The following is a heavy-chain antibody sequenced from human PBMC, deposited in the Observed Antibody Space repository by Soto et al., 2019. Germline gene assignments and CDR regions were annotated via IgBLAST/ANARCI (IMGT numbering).Heavy chain of an antibody. CDR1: GFTFNTYS. CDR2: ISYDGKKK. CDR3: ARAPTVVGLDT. V-gene: IGHV3-30*04. J-gene: IGHJ5*02. Sequence: QVQLVESGGGMVQPGRSLRLSCAASGFTFNTYSLHWVRQSPGKGLEWLTVISYDGKKKYNADSVRGRFTVSRDNSKNTLYLQMNSLRVGDTAVYFCARAPTVVGLDTWGQGTLVTVSS. D-gene: IGHD2-21*01.